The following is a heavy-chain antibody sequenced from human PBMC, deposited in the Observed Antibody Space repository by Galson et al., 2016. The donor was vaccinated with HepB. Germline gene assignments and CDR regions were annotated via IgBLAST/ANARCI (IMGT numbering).Heavy chain of an antibody. D-gene: IGHD1-26*01. CDR2: INPISGGT. V-gene: IGHV1-2*02. Sequence: SVKVSCKASGYTFSDYFQHWVRQAPGQGLEWMGWINPISGGTDLPQKFQGRVTMTRDTSISTAYMELSRLRSADTAVYYCARLRRIVTTGSWSSPSYFDYWGQGTLVTVSS. CDR1: GYTFSDYF. J-gene: IGHJ4*02. CDR3: ARLRRIVTTGSWSSPSYFDY.